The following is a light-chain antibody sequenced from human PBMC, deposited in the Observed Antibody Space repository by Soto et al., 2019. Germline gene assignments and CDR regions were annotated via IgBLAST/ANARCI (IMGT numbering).Light chain of an antibody. V-gene: IGKV1-39*01. J-gene: IGKJ4*01. Sequence: DIQLTQSPSSLSASVGDRVTITCRASQSISNYLNWYQQKPGKAPNLLIYAASSLQIGAPLRFSGSESGTDFTLTITSLQIEDFATYYCQQTFSAPLTFGGGTKLEIK. CDR1: QSISNY. CDR2: AAS. CDR3: QQTFSAPLT.